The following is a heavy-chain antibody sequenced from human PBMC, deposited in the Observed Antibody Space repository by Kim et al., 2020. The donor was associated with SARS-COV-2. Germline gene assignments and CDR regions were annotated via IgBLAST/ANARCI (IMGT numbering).Heavy chain of an antibody. Sequence: GGSLRLSCAASGFTFSSYAMHWVRQAPGKGLEWVAVISYDGSNKYYADSVKGRFTISRDNSKNTLYLQMNSLRAEDTAVYYCAREDERVGGPDSPYLHYGMDVWGQGTTVTVSS. J-gene: IGHJ6*02. D-gene: IGHD1-26*01. CDR3: AREDERVGGPDSPYLHYGMDV. CDR2: ISYDGSNK. CDR1: GFTFSSYA. V-gene: IGHV3-30*04.